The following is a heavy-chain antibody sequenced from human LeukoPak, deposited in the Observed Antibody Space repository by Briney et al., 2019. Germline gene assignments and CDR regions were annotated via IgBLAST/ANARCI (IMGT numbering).Heavy chain of an antibody. V-gene: IGHV4-59*01. D-gene: IGHD3-3*01. CDR1: GGSISSYY. CDR2: IYYSGST. Sequence: SETLSLTCTVSGGSISSYYWSWIRQPPGKGLEWIGYIYYSGSTNYNPSLKSRVTISVDTSKNQFSLKLSSVVAADTAVYYCASSTYDFWSGYPNWFDPWGQGTLVTVSS. CDR3: ASSTYDFWSGYPNWFDP. J-gene: IGHJ5*02.